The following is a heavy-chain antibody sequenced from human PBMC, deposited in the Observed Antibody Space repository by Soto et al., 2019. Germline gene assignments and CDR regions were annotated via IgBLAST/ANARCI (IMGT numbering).Heavy chain of an antibody. CDR2: SNHNGIT. Sequence: PSETLSLTCAVYGGSFSGYYWSWIRQPPGKGLEWIGESNHNGITNYNPSLKSRVTVSVDTSKSQFSLKLSSVTAADRAVYYCARGLAARNYYYYGMDVWGQGTTVTVYS. V-gene: IGHV4-34*01. CDR1: GGSFSGYY. D-gene: IGHD6-6*01. J-gene: IGHJ6*02. CDR3: ARGLAARNYYYYGMDV.